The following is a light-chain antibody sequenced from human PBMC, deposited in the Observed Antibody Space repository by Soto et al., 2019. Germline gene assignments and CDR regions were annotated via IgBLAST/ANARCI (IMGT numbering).Light chain of an antibody. V-gene: IGKV4-1*01. CDR1: QSVLSSSNNKNY. Sequence: DIVMTQSPDSLALSLGERATISCKSSQSVLSSSNNKNYLAWYQQKPGQPPKLLIYWASTRESGVPDRFSGSGSGTDFTLTISSLQAEDVAVYYCQQYYSSPLTFGGGTKVEIK. J-gene: IGKJ4*01. CDR2: WAS. CDR3: QQYYSSPLT.